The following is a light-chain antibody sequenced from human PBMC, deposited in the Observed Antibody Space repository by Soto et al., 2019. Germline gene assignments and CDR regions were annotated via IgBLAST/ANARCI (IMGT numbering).Light chain of an antibody. CDR1: QGISSY. CDR3: QQNYSYPPYT. V-gene: IGKV1-8*01. J-gene: IGKJ1*01. CDR2: AES. Sequence: AIRMTQSPSSFSASTGARVTITCRAIQGISSYLAWYQQKPGKAPKLLVYAESTLQSGGPSRFSGSGSGTEFTLTISCLQSEDFATYYYQQNYSYPPYTFGQGTKVEIK.